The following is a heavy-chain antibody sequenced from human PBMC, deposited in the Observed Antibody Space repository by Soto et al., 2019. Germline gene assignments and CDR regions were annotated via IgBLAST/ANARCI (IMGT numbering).Heavy chain of an antibody. D-gene: IGHD3-10*01. Sequence: SETLSLTCAVYGGSFSGYYWSWIRQPPGKGLEWIGEINHSGSTNYNPSLKSRVTISVDTSKHQFSLKLSSVTAADTAVYYCARGHGGSGSYYNGGYNWFDPWGQGTLVTVSS. CDR3: ARGHGGSGSYYNGGYNWFDP. CDR1: GGSFSGYY. J-gene: IGHJ5*02. CDR2: INHSGST. V-gene: IGHV4-34*01.